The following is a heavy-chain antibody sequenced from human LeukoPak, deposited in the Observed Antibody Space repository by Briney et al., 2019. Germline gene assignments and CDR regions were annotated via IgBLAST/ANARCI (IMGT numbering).Heavy chain of an antibody. CDR2: ISSSGSTI. J-gene: IGHJ3*02. CDR3: AKVLRAPYSSGWYSADDAFDI. CDR1: GFTFSSYE. Sequence: PGGSLRLSCAASGFTFSSYEMNWVRQAPGKGLEWVSYISSSGSTIYYADSVKGRFTISRDNAKNSLYLQINSLRAVDTAVYYWAKVLRAPYSSGWYSADDAFDIWGQGTMVTVSS. V-gene: IGHV3-48*03. D-gene: IGHD6-19*01.